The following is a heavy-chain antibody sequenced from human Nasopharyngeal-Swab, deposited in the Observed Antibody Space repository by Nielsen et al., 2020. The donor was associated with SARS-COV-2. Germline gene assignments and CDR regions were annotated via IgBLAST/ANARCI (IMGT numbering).Heavy chain of an antibody. CDR2: ISWDGVNT. Sequence: GGSLRLSCVTSGFTFDDYGMHWVRQVPGKGLEWVSLISWDGVNTYYAGSVRGRFTISRDNSRNSLYLQMNSLKTEDTALYYCARGVHYMSYLHTPPSDQWGQGTLVTVSS. CDR1: GFTFDDYG. J-gene: IGHJ4*02. CDR3: ARGVHYMSYLHTPPSDQ. V-gene: IGHV3-43*01. D-gene: IGHD3-10*01.